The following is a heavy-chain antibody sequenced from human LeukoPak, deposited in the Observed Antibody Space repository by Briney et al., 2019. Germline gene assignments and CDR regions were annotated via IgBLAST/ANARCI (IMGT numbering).Heavy chain of an antibody. CDR2: ISSSGSTI. CDR1: GFTVSSNY. J-gene: IGHJ6*02. V-gene: IGHV3-11*01. Sequence: GRSLRLSCAASGFTVSSNYMSWVRQAPGKGLEWVSYISSSGSTIYYADSVKGRFTISRDNAKNSLYLQMNSLRAEDTAVYYCARDDPDYYGMDVWGQGTTVTVSS. CDR3: ARDDPDYYGMDV.